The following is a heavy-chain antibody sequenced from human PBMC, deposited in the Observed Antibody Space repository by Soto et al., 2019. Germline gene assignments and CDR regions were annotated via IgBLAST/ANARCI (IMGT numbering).Heavy chain of an antibody. Sequence: SSETLSLTCAVYVGSFSGYYWSWIRQPPGKGLEWIGEINHSGSTNYNPSLKSRVTISVDTSKNQFSLKLSSVTAADTAVYYCARRPITMVRGVILYYYGMDVWGQGTTVTVSS. CDR3: ARRPITMVRGVILYYYGMDV. J-gene: IGHJ6*02. CDR1: VGSFSGYY. CDR2: INHSGST. V-gene: IGHV4-34*01. D-gene: IGHD3-10*01.